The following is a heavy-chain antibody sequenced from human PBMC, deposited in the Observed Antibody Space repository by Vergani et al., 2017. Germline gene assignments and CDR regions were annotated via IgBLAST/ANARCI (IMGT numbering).Heavy chain of an antibody. V-gene: IGHV3-30-3*01. CDR1: GFTFSSYA. J-gene: IGHJ6*02. CDR2: ISYDGSNK. D-gene: IGHD2-21*02. CDR3: ARDLCGGDCYRLGYYGMDV. Sequence: QVQLVESGGGVVQPGRSLRLSCAASGFTFSSYAMHWVRQAPGKGLEWVAVISYDGSNKYYADSVKGRFTISRDNSKNTLYLQMNSLRADDTAVYYCARDLCGGDCYRLGYYGMDVWGQGTTVTVSS.